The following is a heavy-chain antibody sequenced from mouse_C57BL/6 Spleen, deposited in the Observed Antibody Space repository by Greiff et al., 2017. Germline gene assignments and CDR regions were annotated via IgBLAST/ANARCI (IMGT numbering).Heavy chain of an antibody. CDR1: GYTFTSYW. V-gene: IGHV1-61*01. Sequence: QVHVKQPGAELVRPGSSVKLSCKASGYTFTSYWMDWVKQRPGQGLEWIGNIYPSDSETHYNQKFKDKATLTVDKSSSTAYMQLSSLTSEDSAVYYCARKGWFPYFDYWGQGTTLTVSS. CDR3: ARKGWFPYFDY. CDR2: IYPSDSET. J-gene: IGHJ2*01. D-gene: IGHD2-3*01.